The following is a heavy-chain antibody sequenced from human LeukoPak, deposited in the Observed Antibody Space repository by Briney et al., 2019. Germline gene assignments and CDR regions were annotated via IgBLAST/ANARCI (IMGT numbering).Heavy chain of an antibody. CDR1: GYTFTSYY. CDR3: ARLYCSGGSCYGGSYYFDY. Sequence: ASVKVSCKASGYTFTSYYMHWVRQAPGQGLEWMGIINPSGGSTSYAQKFQGRVTMTRDMSTSTVYMELSSLRSEDTAVYYCARLYCSGGSCYGGSYYFDYWGQGTLVTVSS. D-gene: IGHD2-15*01. CDR2: INPSGGST. V-gene: IGHV1-46*01. J-gene: IGHJ4*02.